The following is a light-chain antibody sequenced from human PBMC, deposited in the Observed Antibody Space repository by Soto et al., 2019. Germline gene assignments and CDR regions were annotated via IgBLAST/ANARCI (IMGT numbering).Light chain of an antibody. CDR1: QTISSW. J-gene: IGKJ1*01. CDR2: KAS. Sequence: DIKMTQSPSTLSASVGDRVSITCRASQTISSWLAWYQQKPGKAPKLLIYKASGLESGVPSRFSGRGSGTEFTLTISSLQPDDSATYYCQQYSAYPWTFGQGTKVEIK. CDR3: QQYSAYPWT. V-gene: IGKV1-5*03.